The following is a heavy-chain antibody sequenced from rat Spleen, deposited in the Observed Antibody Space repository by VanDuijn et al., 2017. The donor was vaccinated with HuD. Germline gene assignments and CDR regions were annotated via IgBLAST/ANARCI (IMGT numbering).Heavy chain of an antibody. J-gene: IGHJ3*01. CDR2: ISSDGGRN. Sequence: EVQLVESGGGLVQPGRSMKLSCAASGFTFSNYGLAWVRQAPKKGLEWVATISSDGGRNFYRDSVKGRFTISRDNAKSSLYLQMDSLRSGDTATYYCVRQDTSGYSNWFTYWGQGTLVTVSS. D-gene: IGHD4-3*01. CDR1: GFTFSNYG. V-gene: IGHV5-25*01. CDR3: VRQDTSGYSNWFTY.